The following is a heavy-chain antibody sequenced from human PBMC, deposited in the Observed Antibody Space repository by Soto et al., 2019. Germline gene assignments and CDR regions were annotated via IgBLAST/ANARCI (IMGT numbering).Heavy chain of an antibody. Sequence: QVQLVQSGADVKKPGSSVKVSCQASGVTFSSETLGWVRQAPGQGLEWVGGIIPLFGTASYAQKFQGRVTITADESPSTGYMELSSLRSDDTAVYFCATELGENPASPFDAWGQGTLVTVSS. CDR3: ATELGENPASPFDA. CDR2: IIPLFGTA. CDR1: GVTFSSET. D-gene: IGHD3-10*01. J-gene: IGHJ4*02. V-gene: IGHV1-69*01.